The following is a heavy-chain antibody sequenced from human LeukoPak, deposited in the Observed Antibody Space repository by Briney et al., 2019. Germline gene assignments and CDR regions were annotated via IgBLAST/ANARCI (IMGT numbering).Heavy chain of an antibody. Sequence: GGSLRLSCAASGFTVSSNYMSWVRQAPGKGLEWVSVIYSGGSTYYADSVKGRFTISRDNAKNSLYLQMNSLRAEDTAVYCGRRDAFDIWGQGTMVTVSS. V-gene: IGHV3-53*01. CDR3: RRDAFDI. CDR2: IYSGGST. J-gene: IGHJ3*02. CDR1: GFTVSSNY.